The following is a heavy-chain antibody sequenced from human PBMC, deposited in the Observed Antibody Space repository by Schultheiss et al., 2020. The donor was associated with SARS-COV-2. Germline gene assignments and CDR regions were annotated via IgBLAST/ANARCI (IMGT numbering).Heavy chain of an antibody. D-gene: IGHD3-3*01. CDR1: GASISSYY. Sequence: SQTLSLTCTVSGASISSYYWMWIRQPPGKGLEWIGYIYYSGSTNYNPSLKSRVTISVDTSKNQFSLKLSSVTAADTAVYYCARGGEWLGIWFDPWGQGTLVTVSS. V-gene: IGHV4-59*08. J-gene: IGHJ5*02. CDR2: IYYSGST. CDR3: ARGGEWLGIWFDP.